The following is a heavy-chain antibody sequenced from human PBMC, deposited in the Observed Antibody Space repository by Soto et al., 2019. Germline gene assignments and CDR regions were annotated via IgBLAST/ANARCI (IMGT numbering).Heavy chain of an antibody. CDR1: GYTFTRYA. CDR2: INAGNDNT. V-gene: IGHV1-3*01. CDR3: ARGVGGIYYDFNWFDP. Sequence: GVSVKVSCKASGYTFTRYAMHWVRQAPGQRLEWMGWINAGNDNTKYSQKYQGRVTITRDTSASTAYMELSSLRSEDTAVYYCARGVGGIYYDFNWFDPWGQGTLVTVSS. J-gene: IGHJ5*02. D-gene: IGHD3-22*01.